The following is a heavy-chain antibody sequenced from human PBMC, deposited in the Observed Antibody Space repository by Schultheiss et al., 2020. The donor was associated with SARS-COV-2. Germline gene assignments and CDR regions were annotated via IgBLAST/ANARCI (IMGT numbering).Heavy chain of an antibody. CDR3: AKDHEGYSSSGDYYGMDV. CDR1: GFTFSSYG. D-gene: IGHD6-13*01. V-gene: IGHV3-30*18. CDR2: ISYDGSNK. Sequence: GGSLRLSCAASGFTFSSYGMHWVRQAPGKGLEWVAVISYDGSNKYYADSVKGRFTISRDYSKNTLYLQMNSLRAEDTAVYYCAKDHEGYSSSGDYYGMDVWGQGTTVTVSS. J-gene: IGHJ6*02.